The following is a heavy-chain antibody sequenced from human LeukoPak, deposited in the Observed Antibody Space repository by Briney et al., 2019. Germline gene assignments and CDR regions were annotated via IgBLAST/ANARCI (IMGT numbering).Heavy chain of an antibody. J-gene: IGHJ4*02. Sequence: SETLSLTCTVSGGSISSGGYYWSWLRQHPGKGLEWIGYIYYSGSTYYNPSLKSRVTISVDTSKNQFSLKQSSVTAARTAAYFCVREASGYNYFDYWGQGTLVTVSS. CDR1: GGSISSGGYY. D-gene: IGHD3-22*01. V-gene: IGHV4-31*03. CDR2: IYYSGST. CDR3: VREASGYNYFDY.